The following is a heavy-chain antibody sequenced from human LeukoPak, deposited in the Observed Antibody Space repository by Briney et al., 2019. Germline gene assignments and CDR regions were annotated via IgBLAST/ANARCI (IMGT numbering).Heavy chain of an antibody. V-gene: IGHV4-34*01. CDR1: GGSFSSYS. CDR3: ARGYYPPRWYFDL. CDR2: IIEKGNA. J-gene: IGHJ2*01. D-gene: IGHD3-10*01. Sequence: SETLSLTCALYGGSFSSYSWSWTWIRQTPEKGLEWIGEIIEKGNANYNPSLKSRVTIDLDTSKNQFSLKLTSMTAADTAMYYCARGYYPPRWYFDLWGRGTLVTVSS.